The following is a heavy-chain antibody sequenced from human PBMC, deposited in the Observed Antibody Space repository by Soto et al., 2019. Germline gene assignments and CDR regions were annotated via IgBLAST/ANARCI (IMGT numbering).Heavy chain of an antibody. CDR2: ISGNGAST. D-gene: IGHD3-10*01. CDR3: AKDIVPYYAASGSYYDF. V-gene: IGHV3-23*01. Sequence: EVQLLESGGGLEQPGGSLRLSCAASGFTFSSYAMTWVRQAPGKGLEWVSGISGNGASTYYADSVKGRFTISRDNSKNTLYLQMNSLRAEDTALYYCAKDIVPYYAASGSYYDFWGQGTLVTVSS. CDR1: GFTFSSYA. J-gene: IGHJ4*02.